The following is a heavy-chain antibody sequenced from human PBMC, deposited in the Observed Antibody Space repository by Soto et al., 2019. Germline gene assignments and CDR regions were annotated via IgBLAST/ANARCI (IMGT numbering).Heavy chain of an antibody. D-gene: IGHD1-7*01. V-gene: IGHV1-2*04. CDR2: INPNSGGT. Sequence: QVQLVQSGAEVKKPGASVKVSCKASGYTFTGYYMHWVRQAPGQGLERMGWINPNSGGTNYAQKFKGWVTMTRDTSISTAYMELSRLRSYDAAVYYCARELQLRVGDYWGQGTLVPVSA. CDR1: GYTFTGYY. CDR3: ARELQLRVGDY. J-gene: IGHJ4*02.